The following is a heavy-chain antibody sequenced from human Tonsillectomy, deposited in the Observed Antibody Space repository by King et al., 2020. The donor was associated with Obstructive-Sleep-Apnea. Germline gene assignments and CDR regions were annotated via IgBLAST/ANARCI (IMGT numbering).Heavy chain of an antibody. D-gene: IGHD1-1*01. CDR2: IDPRDSET. Sequence: VQLVESGAEVKKSGESLKISCKASGYSFPNYWISWVRQMPGKGLEWMGRIDPRDSETNYSPSFQGHVPISADKSISTAFLQWSSLKASDTAMYYCPRLNWNDEVFWGQGTLVSVSA. CDR3: PRLNWNDEVF. CDR1: GYSFPNYW. J-gene: IGHJ4*02. V-gene: IGHV5-10-1*03.